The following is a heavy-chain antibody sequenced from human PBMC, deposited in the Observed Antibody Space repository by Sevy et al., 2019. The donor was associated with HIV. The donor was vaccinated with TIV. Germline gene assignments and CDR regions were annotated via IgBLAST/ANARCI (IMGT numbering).Heavy chain of an antibody. J-gene: IGHJ4*02. D-gene: IGHD5-12*01. V-gene: IGHV4-59*08. CDR2: IYYSGST. Sequence: SETLSLTCTVSGGSISSYYWSWIRQPPGKGLEWIGYIYYSGSTNYNPSLKSRVTISVDTSKNQFSLKLSSVTAADTAVYYCARHAPGGYSGYDRSFDYWGQRTLVTVSS. CDR3: ARHAPGGYSGYDRSFDY. CDR1: GGSISSYY.